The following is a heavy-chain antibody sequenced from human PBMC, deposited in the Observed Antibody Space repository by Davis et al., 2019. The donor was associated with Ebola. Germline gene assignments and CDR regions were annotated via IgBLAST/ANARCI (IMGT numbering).Heavy chain of an antibody. CDR3: HADYGDRQNLDY. CDR1: GGSFSGYY. CDR2: INHSGST. Sequence: PSETLSLTCAVYGGSFSGYYWSWIRQPPGKGLEWIGEINHSGSTNYNPSLKSRVTISVDTSKNQFSLKLSSVTAADTAVYYCHADYGDRQNLDYWGQGTLVTVSS. V-gene: IGHV4-34*01. J-gene: IGHJ4*02. D-gene: IGHD4-17*01.